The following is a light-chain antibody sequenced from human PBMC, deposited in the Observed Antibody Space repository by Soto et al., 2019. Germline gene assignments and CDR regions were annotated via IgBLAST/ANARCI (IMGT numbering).Light chain of an antibody. CDR1: SNDVGGYNH. Sequence: HSALTQPASVSGSPGQSITISCTGTSNDVGGYNHVSWYQQHPGKAPKLIIYEVSYRPSGVSNRFSGSKSGNTASLTISGLQAEDEADYYCNSYRSTDTVVFGGGTKLTVL. CDR2: EVS. CDR3: NSYRSTDTVV. V-gene: IGLV2-14*01. J-gene: IGLJ2*01.